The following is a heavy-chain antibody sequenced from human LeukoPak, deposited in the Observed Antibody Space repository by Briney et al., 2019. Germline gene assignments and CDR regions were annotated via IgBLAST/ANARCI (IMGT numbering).Heavy chain of an antibody. D-gene: IGHD6-19*01. J-gene: IGHJ4*02. CDR2: IIPILGIA. Sequence: SVKVSCEASGGTFSSYAISWVRQAPGQGLEWMGRIIPILGIANYAQKFQGRVTITADKSTSTAYMELSSLRSEDTAVYYCARVSSGRDYWGQGTLVTVSS. V-gene: IGHV1-69*04. CDR3: ARVSSGRDY. CDR1: GGTFSSYA.